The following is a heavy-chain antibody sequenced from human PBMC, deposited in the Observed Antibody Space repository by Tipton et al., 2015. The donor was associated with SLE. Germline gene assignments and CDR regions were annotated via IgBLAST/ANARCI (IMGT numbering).Heavy chain of an antibody. CDR3: ARQCLLSSSTY. Sequence: TLSLTCTVSGGSISSYYWSWIRQPPGKGLEWIGSIYYSGSTYYNPSLKSRVTISVDTSKNQFSLKLSSVTAADTAVYYCARQCLLSSSTYWDQGTLVTVSS. CDR1: GGSISSYY. V-gene: IGHV4-39*01. D-gene: IGHD2-2*01. J-gene: IGHJ4*02. CDR2: IYYSGST.